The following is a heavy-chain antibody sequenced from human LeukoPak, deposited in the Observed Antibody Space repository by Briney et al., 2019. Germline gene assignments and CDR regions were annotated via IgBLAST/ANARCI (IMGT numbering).Heavy chain of an antibody. CDR3: AIDVYSVTYPRFDY. V-gene: IGHV3-23*01. D-gene: IGHD4-23*01. J-gene: IGHJ4*02. CDR2: ISGTGGSGDST. Sequence: GGSLRLSCAASVFTFSDYAMSWVRQAPGKGLEWISAISGTGGSGDSTYYADSVKGRFTISRDNSKITLYLQMNSLRAEDTAVYYCAIDVYSVTYPRFDYWGQGTLVTVSS. CDR1: VFTFSDYA.